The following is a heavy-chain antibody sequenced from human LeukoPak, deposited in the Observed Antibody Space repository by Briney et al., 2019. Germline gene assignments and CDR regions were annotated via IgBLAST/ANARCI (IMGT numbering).Heavy chain of an antibody. CDR2: INHSGST. CDR1: GGSFSGYY. V-gene: IGHV4-34*01. CDR3: ARQYYDYVWGSYRYHYYMDV. Sequence: SETLSLTCAVYGGSFSGYYWSWLRQPPGKGLEWIGEINHSGSTNYNPSLKSRVTISVDTSKNQFSLKLSSVTAADTAVYYCARQYYDYVWGSYRYHYYMDVWGKGTTVTISS. J-gene: IGHJ6*03. D-gene: IGHD3-16*02.